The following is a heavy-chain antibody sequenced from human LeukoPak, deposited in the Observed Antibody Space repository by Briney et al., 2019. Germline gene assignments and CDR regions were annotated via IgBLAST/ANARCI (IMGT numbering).Heavy chain of an antibody. V-gene: IGHV4-59*01. CDR3: ARVVVGYSYGLFDY. CDR1: GDSISSYY. Sequence: PSETLSLTCTVSGDSISSYYWGWIRQPPGKGLEWIGAINYSGSSNYNPSLRSRVTISADTSKNQFSLKLSSVTAADTAVYYCARVVVGYSYGLFDYWGQGTLVTVSS. CDR2: INYSGSS. D-gene: IGHD5-18*01. J-gene: IGHJ4*02.